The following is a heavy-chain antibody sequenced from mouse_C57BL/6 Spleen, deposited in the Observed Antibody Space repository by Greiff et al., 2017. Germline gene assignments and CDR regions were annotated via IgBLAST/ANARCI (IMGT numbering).Heavy chain of an antibody. Sequence: QVQLKQPGAELVKPGASVKMSCKASGYTFTSYWITWVKQRPGQGLEWIGDIYPGSGSTNYNEKFKSKATLTVDPSSSTAYMQLSSLTSEDSAVYYCARTGSSYWYFDVWGTGTTVTVSS. CDR3: ARTGSSYWYFDV. D-gene: IGHD1-1*01. J-gene: IGHJ1*03. CDR1: GYTFTSYW. CDR2: IYPGSGST. V-gene: IGHV1-55*01.